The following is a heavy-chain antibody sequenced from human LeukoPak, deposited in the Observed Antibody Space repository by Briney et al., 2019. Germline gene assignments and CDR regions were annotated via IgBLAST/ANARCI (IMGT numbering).Heavy chain of an antibody. CDR2: IYYPGST. Sequence: PSETLSLTCTVSGGSISSSSYYWGWIRQPPGKGLEWIGSIYYPGSTYYNPSLKSRVTISVDTSKNQFSLRLSSVTAADTAVYYCARLSTIFGVVISDYYYMDVWGKGTTVTVSS. V-gene: IGHV4-39*07. J-gene: IGHJ6*03. CDR1: GGSISSSSYY. D-gene: IGHD3-3*01. CDR3: ARLSTIFGVVISDYYYMDV.